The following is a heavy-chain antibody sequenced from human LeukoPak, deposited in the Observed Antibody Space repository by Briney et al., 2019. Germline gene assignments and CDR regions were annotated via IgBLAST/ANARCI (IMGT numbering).Heavy chain of an antibody. CDR1: GGSISGYF. CDR3: AREPISGREPTSGRPLDY. Sequence: NPSETLSLTCTVSGGSISGYFWSWIRQPAGKGLEWIGRIYSSGSNNYNPSLKSRVTMSLDTSKNHLSLNLSSVTAADTAVYYCAREPISGREPTSGRPLDYWGQGTLVTVSS. J-gene: IGHJ4*02. D-gene: IGHD5-12*01. CDR2: IYSSGSN. V-gene: IGHV4-4*07.